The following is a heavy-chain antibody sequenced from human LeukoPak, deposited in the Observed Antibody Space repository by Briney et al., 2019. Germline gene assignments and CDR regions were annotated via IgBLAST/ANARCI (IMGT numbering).Heavy chain of an antibody. CDR2: IYSDGRT. Sequence: GGSMRLSCAASGFTVSNKYMSWVRQAPGKGLEWASLIYSDGRTYYADSVKGRCTISRDDSKNTLYLQMNSLRVEDTAVYYCARDRGARGYYMDVWGKGTTVTVSS. V-gene: IGHV3-53*01. CDR3: ARDRGARGYYMDV. CDR1: GFTVSNKY. D-gene: IGHD3-10*01. J-gene: IGHJ6*03.